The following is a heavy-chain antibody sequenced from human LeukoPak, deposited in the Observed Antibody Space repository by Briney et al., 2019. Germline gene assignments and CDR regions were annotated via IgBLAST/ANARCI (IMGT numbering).Heavy chain of an antibody. CDR1: GVSMSTHY. V-gene: IGHV4-59*11. J-gene: IGHJ5*02. CDR2: VYYSEST. D-gene: IGHD3-10*01. Sequence: SETLSLTCSVSGVSMSTHYWSWIRQPPGKGLEWIGHVYYSESTKYSPSLKSRVTISVDTSKNQFSLKLTSVNAGDTAIYYCARGGWGWSDPWGQGTLVTVSS. CDR3: ARGGWGWSDP.